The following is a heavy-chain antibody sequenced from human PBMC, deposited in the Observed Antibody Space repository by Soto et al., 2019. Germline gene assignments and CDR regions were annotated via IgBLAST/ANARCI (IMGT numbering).Heavy chain of an antibody. CDR2: MNPNSGNT. Sequence: QVQLVQSGAEVKKPGASVKVSCKASGYTFTSYDINWVRQATGQGLEWMGWMNPNSGNTGYAQKLQGRDSLTSTTYLRTAYMALSSLRSEDTAVYYCASRGYSSSWYYYYYYGMDVWGQGTTVTVSS. CDR3: ASRGYSSSWYYYYYYGMDV. J-gene: IGHJ6*02. CDR1: GYTFTSYD. D-gene: IGHD6-13*01. V-gene: IGHV1-8*01.